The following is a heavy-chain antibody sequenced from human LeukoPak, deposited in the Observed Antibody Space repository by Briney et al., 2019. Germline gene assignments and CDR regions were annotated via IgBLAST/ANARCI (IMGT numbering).Heavy chain of an antibody. D-gene: IGHD6-13*01. V-gene: IGHV4-34*01. CDR1: GGSFSGYY. CDR3: ARGIGRAAAGRFDY. CDR2: INHSGST. Sequence: PSETLSLTCAVYGGSFSGYYWSWIRHPPGKGLEWIGEINHSGSTNYNPSLKSRVTISVDTSKDQFSLKLSSVTAADTAVYYCARGIGRAAAGRFDYWGQGTLVTVSS. J-gene: IGHJ4*02.